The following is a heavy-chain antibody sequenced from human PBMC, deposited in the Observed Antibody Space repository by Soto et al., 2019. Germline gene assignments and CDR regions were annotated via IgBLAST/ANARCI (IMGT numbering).Heavy chain of an antibody. CDR1: GFTFSNYA. V-gene: IGHV3-23*01. D-gene: IGHD4-17*01. CDR3: AKSPLRFGDY. CDR2: ISGSGDST. Sequence: EVQLLESGGGLVQPGGSLRLSCAASGFTFSNYAMSWVRQAPGKGLEWVSAISGSGDSTFYANSVKGRFTVSRDNSKNTLYLQMSSLRGEDTAIYYCAKSPLRFGDYGGQGTLVTVSS. J-gene: IGHJ4*02.